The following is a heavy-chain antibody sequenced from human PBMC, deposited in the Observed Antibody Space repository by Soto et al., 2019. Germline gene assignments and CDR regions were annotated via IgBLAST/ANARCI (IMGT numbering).Heavy chain of an antibody. D-gene: IGHD2-8*01. CDR2: VSANNGHT. J-gene: IGHJ6*02. CDR1: GFTFSNYG. V-gene: IGHV1-18*01. Sequence: ASVKVSCKASGFTFSNYGLNWVRQAPGQGLEWMGWVSANNGHTNYAQNLQGRVSMTTDTSTSTAYMELRGLTFDDTAVYYCARDIESVTAKHFFYYYAMDVWGQGTTVT. CDR3: ARDIESVTAKHFFYYYAMDV.